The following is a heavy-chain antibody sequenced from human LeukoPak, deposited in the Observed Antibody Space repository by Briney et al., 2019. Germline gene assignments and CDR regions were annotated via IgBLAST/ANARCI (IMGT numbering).Heavy chain of an antibody. J-gene: IGHJ4*02. CDR1: GYTFTGYY. CDR3: AKNDGNYDDS. Sequence: ASVTVSCKASGYTFTGYYIHWVRQAPGQGLEWLGWIDPNSGDTGFAQNFQGRVTLTSDTSITTAYMELRSLRSDDTAVYYCAKNDGNYDDSWGQGSLVIVSS. V-gene: IGHV1-2*02. D-gene: IGHD3-3*01. CDR2: IDPNSGDT.